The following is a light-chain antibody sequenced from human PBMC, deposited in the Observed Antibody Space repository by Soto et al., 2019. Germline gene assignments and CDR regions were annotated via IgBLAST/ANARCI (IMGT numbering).Light chain of an antibody. CDR2: AAA. CDR3: QDYNSAPFT. J-gene: IGKJ3*01. V-gene: IGKV1-27*01. Sequence: DIQMTQSPSSLSASVGDRVTITCRPSAGVSSYLAWYQQQPGKVPRHLIYAAATLHAGVPPRFSGSGSGTDSTPTISSLQPEDVATYFCQDYNSAPFTFGHGTKVDIK. CDR1: AGVSSY.